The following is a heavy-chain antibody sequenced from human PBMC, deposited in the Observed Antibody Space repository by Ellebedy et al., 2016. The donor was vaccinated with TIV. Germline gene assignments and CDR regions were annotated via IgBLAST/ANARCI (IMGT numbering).Heavy chain of an antibody. Sequence: GESLKISCEASGFTFSAFAMGWVRQTPGKGLEWVSGMHGSGRGISYSESVKGRFIISRDNSKTTLYLQMNSLRAEDTAVYYCAKWPTGASVDYWGQGTLVTVSS. J-gene: IGHJ4*02. D-gene: IGHD1-26*01. V-gene: IGHV3-23*01. CDR2: MHGSGRGI. CDR1: GFTFSAFA. CDR3: AKWPTGASVDY.